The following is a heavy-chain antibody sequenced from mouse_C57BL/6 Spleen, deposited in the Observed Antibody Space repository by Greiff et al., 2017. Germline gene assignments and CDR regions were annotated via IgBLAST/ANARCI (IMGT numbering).Heavy chain of an antibody. D-gene: IGHD2-3*01. CDR3: ARWDDGYYNFDY. CDR2: INPNNGGT. Sequence: EVQLQQSGPELVKPGASVKIPCKASGYTFTDYNMDWVKQSHGKSLEWIGDINPNNGGTIYNQKFKGKATLTVDKSSSTAYMELRSLTSEDTAVYYCARWDDGYYNFDYWGEGTTRTVSS. J-gene: IGHJ2*01. V-gene: IGHV1-18*01. CDR1: GYTFTDYN.